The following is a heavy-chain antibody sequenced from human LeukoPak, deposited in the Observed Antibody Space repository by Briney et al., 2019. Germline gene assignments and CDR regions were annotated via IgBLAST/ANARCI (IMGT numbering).Heavy chain of an antibody. Sequence: GGSLRLSCAASGFPFRSYAMSWVRPAPGKGLEGVSALSGSGGSTFYADSVKGRFPISRDNAKSSLYLQMNSLRAEDTALYYCARYRTASDYWGQGTLVTVSS. CDR1: GFPFRSYA. CDR3: ARYRTASDY. CDR2: LSGSGGST. V-gene: IGHV3-23*01. D-gene: IGHD2-8*01. J-gene: IGHJ4*02.